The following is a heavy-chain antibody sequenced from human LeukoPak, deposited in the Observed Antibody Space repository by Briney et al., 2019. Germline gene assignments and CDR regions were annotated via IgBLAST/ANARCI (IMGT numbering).Heavy chain of an antibody. CDR1: RFTFSSFA. Sequence: TGGSLRLSCVASRFTFSSFAMSWVRQSPGKGLEWVSSISSSSSYIYYADSVKGRFTISRDDAKNSLSLQMNSLRAEDTAVYYCARSGIKMVRGVIIKSPYHMDVWGKGTTVTVSS. CDR3: ARSGIKMVRGVIIKSPYHMDV. CDR2: ISSSSSYI. V-gene: IGHV3-21*01. J-gene: IGHJ6*03. D-gene: IGHD3-10*01.